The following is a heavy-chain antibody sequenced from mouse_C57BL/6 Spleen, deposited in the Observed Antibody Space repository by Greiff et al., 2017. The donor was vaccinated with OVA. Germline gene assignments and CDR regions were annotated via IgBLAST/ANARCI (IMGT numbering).Heavy chain of an antibody. CDR3: ARQEGYDGAWFAY. D-gene: IGHD2-2*01. J-gene: IGHJ3*01. CDR2: ISSGGSYT. CDR1: GFTFSSYG. Sequence: EVKVVESGGDLVKPGGSLKLSCAASGFTFSSYGMSWVRQTPDKRLEWVATISSGGSYTYYPDSVKGRFTISRDNAKNTLYVQMSSLKSEDTAMYYCARQEGYDGAWFAYWGQGTLVTVSA. V-gene: IGHV5-6*01.